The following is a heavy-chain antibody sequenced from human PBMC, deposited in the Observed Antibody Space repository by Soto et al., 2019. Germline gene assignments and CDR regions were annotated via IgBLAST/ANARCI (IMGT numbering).Heavy chain of an antibody. Sequence: PSETLYLTSTVSGGPVSSGRYYWSWIRQPPGKGLEWIGYIYYSGSTNYNPSLKSRVTISVDTSKNQFSLKLSSVTAADTAVYYCARGERSKTAYDSSGYYHHSFDYWGQGTLVTVSS. CDR3: ARGERSKTAYDSSGYYHHSFDY. CDR1: GGPVSSGRYY. J-gene: IGHJ4*02. V-gene: IGHV4-61*01. D-gene: IGHD3-22*01. CDR2: IYYSGST.